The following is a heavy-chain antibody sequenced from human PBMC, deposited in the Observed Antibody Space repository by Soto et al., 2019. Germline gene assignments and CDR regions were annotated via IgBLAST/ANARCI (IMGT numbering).Heavy chain of an antibody. V-gene: IGHV3-23*01. CDR2: LTSSGDSS. Sequence: DVQLLESGGGLVQPGGSLRLSCGASGFIFSNYAMSWVRQAPGKGLEWVSGLTSSGDSSYYADSVNGRFTIFRDNSKNTLYLQMNSLRADDTAVSDCAPYRGGQGVDCEYWGQGTLVTFSS. D-gene: IGHD3-10*01. J-gene: IGHJ4*02. CDR1: GFIFSNYA. CDR3: APYRGGQGVDCEY.